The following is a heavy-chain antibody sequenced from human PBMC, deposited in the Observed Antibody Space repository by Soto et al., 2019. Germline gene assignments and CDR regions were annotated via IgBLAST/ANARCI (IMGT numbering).Heavy chain of an antibody. CDR3: ARENEGCSGGSCHSDY. V-gene: IGHV1-69*01. D-gene: IGHD2-15*01. Sequence: QVQLVQSGAEVKKPGSSVKVSCKASGGTFSSYAISWVRQAPGQGLEWMGGIIPIFGTANYAQKFQGRVTITADESTSTAYMELSSLRSEDTAVYYCARENEGCSGGSCHSDYWGQGTLVTVSS. J-gene: IGHJ4*02. CDR1: GGTFSSYA. CDR2: IIPIFGTA.